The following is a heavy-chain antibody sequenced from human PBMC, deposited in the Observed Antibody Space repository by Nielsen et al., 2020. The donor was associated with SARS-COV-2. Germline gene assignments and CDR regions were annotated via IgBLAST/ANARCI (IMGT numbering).Heavy chain of an antibody. CDR2: INWNGGST. Sequence: GEPLKISCTASGFTFDDYGMSWVRQAPGKGLEWVSGINWNGGSTGYADSVKGRFTISRDNAKNSLYLQMNSLRAEDTALYHCATLPGDAFDIWGQGTMVTVSS. CDR1: GFTFDDYG. D-gene: IGHD3-16*02. J-gene: IGHJ3*02. CDR3: ATLPGDAFDI. V-gene: IGHV3-20*01.